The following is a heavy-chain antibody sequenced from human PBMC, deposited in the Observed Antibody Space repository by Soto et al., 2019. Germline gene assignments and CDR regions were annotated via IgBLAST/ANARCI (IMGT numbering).Heavy chain of an antibody. CDR2: INPSGGST. D-gene: IGHD3-3*01. V-gene: IGHV1-46*03. CDR3: ARSEGSRLRFLEWPYYFDY. CDR1: GYTFTSYY. Sequence: ASVKVSCKASGYTFTSYYMHWVRQAPGQGLEWMGIINPSGGSTSYAQKFQGRVTMTRDTSTSTVYMELSSLRSEDTAVYYCARSEGSRLRFLEWPYYFDYWGQGTLVTVSS. J-gene: IGHJ4*02.